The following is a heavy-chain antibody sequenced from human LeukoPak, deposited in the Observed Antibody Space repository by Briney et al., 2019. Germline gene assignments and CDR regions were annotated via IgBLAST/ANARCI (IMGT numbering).Heavy chain of an antibody. D-gene: IGHD3-10*01. V-gene: IGHV3-30*04. CDR1: GFTFSSYA. CDR2: ISYDGSNK. Sequence: GGSLRLSCAASGFTFSSYAMHWVRQAPGKGLEWVAVISYDGSNKYYADSVKGRFTISRDNSKNTLYLQMNSLRAEDTAVYYCARAPGRAKLRFGEIFSPFDSWGQGTLVTVSS. J-gene: IGHJ4*02. CDR3: ARAPGRAKLRFGEIFSPFDS.